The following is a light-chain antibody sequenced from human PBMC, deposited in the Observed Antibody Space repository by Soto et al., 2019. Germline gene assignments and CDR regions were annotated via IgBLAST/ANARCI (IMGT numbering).Light chain of an antibody. J-gene: IGKJ2*01. V-gene: IGKV3-20*01. CDR3: QQYGSSSI. CDR2: GAS. Sequence: EIVLTQSPGTLSLSPGERATLSCRASQSVSSSYLAWYQQKPGQAPRLLIYGASSRATGIPDRFSGSGSGTDFTIHISRLEHEDFAVYYCQQYGSSSIFGQGTKLEIK. CDR1: QSVSSSY.